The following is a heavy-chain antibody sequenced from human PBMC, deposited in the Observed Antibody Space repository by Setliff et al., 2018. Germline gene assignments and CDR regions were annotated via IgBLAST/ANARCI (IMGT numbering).Heavy chain of an antibody. V-gene: IGHV1-18*01. CDR3: SRLVRYCTRTSCQRLSGDDY. Sequence: ASVKVSCKASGYTSTDYGVTWVRQAPGQGLEWVGWISPYSGNAYYAPKFQGRVIMTTDTSTTTAYMELKSLRSDDTAIYYCSRLVRYCTRTSCQRLSGDDYWGQGALVTVSS. CDR2: ISPYSGNA. CDR1: GYTSTDYG. D-gene: IGHD2-2*01. J-gene: IGHJ4*02.